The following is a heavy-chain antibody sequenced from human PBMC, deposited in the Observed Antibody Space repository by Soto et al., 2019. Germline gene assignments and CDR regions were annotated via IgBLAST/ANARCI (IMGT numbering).Heavy chain of an antibody. CDR1: GVTFSNYD. V-gene: IGHV3-23*04. CDR2: ITKSCATT. Sequence: EVQLVESGGGLVQPGGSLRLSCAASGVTFSNYDMTWVRQAPGKGLEWVSTITKSCATTYYADSVRGRFTISRDNSKSTLYLQLPSLRAEDPALYYCAKNQWGNDFYIGGQVTLLTVSS. CDR3: AKNQWGNDFYI. J-gene: IGHJ3*02. D-gene: IGHD3-16*01.